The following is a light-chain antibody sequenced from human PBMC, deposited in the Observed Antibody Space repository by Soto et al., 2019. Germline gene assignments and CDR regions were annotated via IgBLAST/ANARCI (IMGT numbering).Light chain of an antibody. CDR1: SSNIGRNY. Sequence: QSVLTQTPSVSGTPGQRVNISCSGSSSNIGRNYVYWYHQFPGTAPKLLIYRDNERPSGVPDRFSGSKSGTSASLAISGLRSGDEADYHCATWDRSLSVGVFGGGTKVTVL. J-gene: IGLJ2*01. CDR3: ATWDRSLSVGV. CDR2: RDN. V-gene: IGLV1-47*01.